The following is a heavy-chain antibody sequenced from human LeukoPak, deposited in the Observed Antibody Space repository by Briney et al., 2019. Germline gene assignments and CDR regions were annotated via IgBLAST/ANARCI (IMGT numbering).Heavy chain of an antibody. CDR1: GFTVSSSY. J-gene: IGHJ4*02. V-gene: IGHV3-53*05. D-gene: IGHD2-2*01. CDR3: AKDIRYCSSTSCPLDY. CDR2: IYSGGIT. Sequence: GGSLRLSCAASGFTVSSSYVSWVRQAPGKGLEWVSVIYSGGITYYADSVKGRFTISRDNSKNTLYLQMNSLRAEDTAVYYCAKDIRYCSSTSCPLDYWGQGTLVTVSS.